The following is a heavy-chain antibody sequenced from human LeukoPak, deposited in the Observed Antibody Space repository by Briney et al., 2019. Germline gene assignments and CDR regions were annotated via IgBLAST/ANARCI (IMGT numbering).Heavy chain of an antibody. J-gene: IGHJ4*02. D-gene: IGHD3-9*01. CDR3: ATPLGHWLLPFDH. Sequence: GGSLRLSCAASGFTFSSYAMSWVRQAPGKGLEWVANIKEDGSEKYYVDSVKGRFTISRDNAKKSLYLQMNSLRAEDTAVYYCATPLGHWLLPFDHWGQGTLVTVSS. CDR2: IKEDGSEK. CDR1: GFTFSSYA. V-gene: IGHV3-7*03.